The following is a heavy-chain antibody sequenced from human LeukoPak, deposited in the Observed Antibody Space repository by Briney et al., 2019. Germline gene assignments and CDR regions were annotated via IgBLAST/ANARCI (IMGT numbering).Heavy chain of an antibody. CDR2: ITSSGNII. J-gene: IGHJ5*02. CDR1: GFTFSDYY. CDR3: ARDRDASGKSWFDH. D-gene: IGHD3-3*01. V-gene: IGHV3-11*01. Sequence: GGSLRFSGAASGFTFSDYYMSGFRRAPGKGRECVSYITSSGNIINYAEPVKGRFTISRDNAKNSLYLQMNSLRAEDTAVYYCARDRDASGKSWFDHWGQGTLVTVSS.